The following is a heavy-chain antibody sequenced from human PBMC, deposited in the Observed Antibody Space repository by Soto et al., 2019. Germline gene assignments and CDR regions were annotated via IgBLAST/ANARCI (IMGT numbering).Heavy chain of an antibody. CDR2: IYYSGST. J-gene: IGHJ6*02. CDR1: GGSISSYY. CDR3: AKPGLGMAVAGLFYNYAMAV. Sequence: QVQLQESGPGLVKPSETLSLTCTVSGGSISSYYWSWIRQPPGKGLGWIGYIYYSGSTNYNPTLKSRVTIPVHTYKTQSPLTLNSVTAADTAIYYCAKPGLGMAVAGLFYNYAMAVWGRGTTVPVSS. D-gene: IGHD6-19*01. V-gene: IGHV4-59*12.